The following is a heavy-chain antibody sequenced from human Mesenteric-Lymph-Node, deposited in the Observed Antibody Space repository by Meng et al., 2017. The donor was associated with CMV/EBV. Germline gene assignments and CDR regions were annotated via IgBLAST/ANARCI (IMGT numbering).Heavy chain of an antibody. D-gene: IGHD2-15*01. V-gene: IGHV4-38-2*02. CDR3: ARGRAREYCSGGSCYSSAD. J-gene: IGHJ4*02. CDR2: IYHSGST. CDR1: GYSISSGYY. Sequence: SETLSLTCTVSGYSISSGYYWGWIRQPPGKGLEWIGSIYHSGSTYYNPSLKSRVTISVDTSKNQFSLKLSSVTAADTAVYYCARGRAREYCSGGSCYSSADWGQGTLVTVSS.